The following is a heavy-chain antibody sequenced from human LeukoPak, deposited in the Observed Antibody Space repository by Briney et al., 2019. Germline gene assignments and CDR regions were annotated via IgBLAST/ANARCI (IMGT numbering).Heavy chain of an antibody. CDR1: GYTFTGFY. CDR2: INPYSGDT. V-gene: IGHV1-2*02. Sequence: ASLKVSCKASGYTFTGFYIHWVRQAPGQGLEWMGWINPYSGDTVYAQKFQGRVTLTRDTSSSTASMELSSLTSDDTAVYYCARVGSHSGYDYFYWGQGTLVTVSS. J-gene: IGHJ4*02. CDR3: ARVGSHSGYDYFY. D-gene: IGHD5-12*01.